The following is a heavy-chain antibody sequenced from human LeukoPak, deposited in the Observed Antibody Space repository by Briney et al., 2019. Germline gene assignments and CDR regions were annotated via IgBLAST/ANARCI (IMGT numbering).Heavy chain of an antibody. CDR3: ARDSGSYTSYFDY. V-gene: IGHV3-33*08. CDR2: IWYDGSNK. Sequence: PGGSLRLSCVVSGLTFSNYCMTWVRQAPGKGLEWVAVIWYDGSNKYYADSVKGRFTISRDNSKNTLYLQMNSLRAEDTAVYYCARDSGSYTSYFDYWGQGTLVTVSS. J-gene: IGHJ4*02. CDR1: GLTFSNYC. D-gene: IGHD1-26*01.